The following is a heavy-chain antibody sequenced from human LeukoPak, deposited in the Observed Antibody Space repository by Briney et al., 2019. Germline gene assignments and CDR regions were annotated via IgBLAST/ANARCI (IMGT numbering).Heavy chain of an antibody. J-gene: IGHJ6*03. V-gene: IGHV4-39*07. CDR2: IYYSGST. Sequence: SETLSLTCTVSGGSISSSSYYWGWIRQPPGKGLEWIGSIYYSGSTYYNPSLKSRVTISVGTSKNQFSLKLSSVTAADTAVYYCARVSTGTTPLSYYYYYYMDVWGKGTTVTISS. D-gene: IGHD1-1*01. CDR1: GGSISSSSYY. CDR3: ARVSTGTTPLSYYYYYYMDV.